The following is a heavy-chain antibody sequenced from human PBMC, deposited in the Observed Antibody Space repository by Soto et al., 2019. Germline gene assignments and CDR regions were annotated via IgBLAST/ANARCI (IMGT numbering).Heavy chain of an antibody. J-gene: IGHJ6*02. CDR1: GFTFSNCA. V-gene: IGHV3-23*01. CDR2: ISKNAAST. CDR3: ANALIGIHGMDV. D-gene: IGHD1-26*01. Sequence: EVQLLESGGGLVQPGGSLRLSCAASGFTFSNCAMNWVRQAPGKGLEWVSAISKNAASTYYADSVEGRFTTSRDNSKNTLYPQMNSLRAEDTAVYYCANALIGIHGMDVWGQGTTVTVSS.